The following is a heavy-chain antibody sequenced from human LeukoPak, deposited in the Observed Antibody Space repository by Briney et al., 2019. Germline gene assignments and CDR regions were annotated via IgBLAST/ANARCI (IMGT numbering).Heavy chain of an antibody. Sequence: SETLSLTCTVSGGSISSGGYYWSWIRQHPGKGLEWIGYIYYSGSAYYNPSLKSRVTISVDTSKNQFSLKLSSVTAADTAVYYCARSLPTMITFGGVIAMSGYFDYWGQGTLVTVSS. V-gene: IGHV4-31*03. D-gene: IGHD3-16*02. CDR3: ARSLPTMITFGGVIAMSGYFDY. CDR2: IYYSGSA. J-gene: IGHJ4*02. CDR1: GGSISSGGYY.